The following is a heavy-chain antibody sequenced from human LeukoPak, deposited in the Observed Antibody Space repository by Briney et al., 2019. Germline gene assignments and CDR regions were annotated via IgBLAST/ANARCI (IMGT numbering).Heavy chain of an antibody. D-gene: IGHD2-2*02. CDR1: GYTFIDYY. Sequence: ASVKVSCKASGYTFIDYYIHWVRQAPGQGLEWMGRINPNSGGTNYAQKFQGRVTMTRDTSISTAYMELSRLRSDDTAVYYCARERLGYCSSTSCYRDRWFDPWGQGTLVTVSS. J-gene: IGHJ5*02. CDR2: INPNSGGT. V-gene: IGHV1-2*06. CDR3: ARERLGYCSSTSCYRDRWFDP.